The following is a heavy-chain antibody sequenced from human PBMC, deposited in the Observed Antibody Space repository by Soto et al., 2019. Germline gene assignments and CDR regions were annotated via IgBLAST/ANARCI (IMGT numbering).Heavy chain of an antibody. CDR3: ARYRNFVFGDDAFDV. CDR2: IHYRGKT. Sequence: QLQLQESGPGLVKPSETLSLTCSVSGDSISGSSYFWGWVRQPPGRGLESIGAIHYRGKTHYNPSVKSRVTMSVDTSRNHFSLELTSVTAADTATYCCARYRNFVFGDDAFDVWGQGTMVAVSS. J-gene: IGHJ3*01. CDR1: GDSISGSSYF. D-gene: IGHD3-3*01. V-gene: IGHV4-39*01.